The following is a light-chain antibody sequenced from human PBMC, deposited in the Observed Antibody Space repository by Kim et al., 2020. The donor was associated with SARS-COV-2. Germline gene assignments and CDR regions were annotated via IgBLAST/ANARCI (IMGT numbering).Light chain of an antibody. CDR2: DAS. V-gene: IGKV3-11*01. Sequence: EVVLTQSPATLSLSPGERATLSCRASQSISSCLAWFQQKGGQAPRLLIFDASNRATGIPARFSGSGSGTDFTLTIRSLEPEDFAVYYCQQRCNWPLTFGGGTKVDIK. CDR1: QSISSC. CDR3: QQRCNWPLT. J-gene: IGKJ4*01.